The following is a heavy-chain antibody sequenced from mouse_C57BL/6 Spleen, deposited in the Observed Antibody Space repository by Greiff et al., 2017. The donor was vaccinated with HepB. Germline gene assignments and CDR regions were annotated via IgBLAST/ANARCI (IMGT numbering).Heavy chain of an antibody. CDR2: ISNGGGST. D-gene: IGHD1-1*01. Sequence: EVQRVESGGGLVQPGGSLKLSCAASGFTFSDYYMYWVRQTPEKRLEWVAYISNGGGSTYYPDTVKGRFTISRDNAKNTLYLQMSRLKSEDTAMYYCARRYYGSSYYAMDYWGQGTSVTVSS. J-gene: IGHJ4*01. CDR1: GFTFSDYY. CDR3: ARRYYGSSYYAMDY. V-gene: IGHV5-12*01.